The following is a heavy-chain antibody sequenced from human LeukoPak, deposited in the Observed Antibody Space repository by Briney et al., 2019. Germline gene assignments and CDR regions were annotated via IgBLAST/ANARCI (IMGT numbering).Heavy chain of an antibody. CDR3: ASCRDGYNFDY. CDR1: GGSISSDSYY. V-gene: IGHV4-61*02. CDR2: IYTSGST. Sequence: SETLSLTCTVSGGSISSDSYYWSWIRQPAGKGLEWIGRIYTSGSTNYNPSLKSRVTISVDTSKNQFSLKLSSVTAADTAVYYCASCRDGYNFDYWGQGTLVTVSS. J-gene: IGHJ4*02. D-gene: IGHD5-24*01.